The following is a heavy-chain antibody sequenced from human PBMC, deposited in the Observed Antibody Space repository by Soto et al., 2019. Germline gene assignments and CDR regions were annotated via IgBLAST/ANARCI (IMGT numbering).Heavy chain of an antibody. D-gene: IGHD3-10*01. CDR1: GYTFTSYA. J-gene: IGHJ4*02. CDR2: INAGNGNT. Sequence: VASVKVSCKASGYTFTSYAMHWVRQAPGQRLEWMGWINAGNGNTKYSQKFQGRVTITRDTSASTAYMELSSLRSEDTAVYYCARDDLKVRTMARGVIPNYWGQGTLVTVSS. CDR3: ARDDLKVRTMARGVIPNY. V-gene: IGHV1-3*01.